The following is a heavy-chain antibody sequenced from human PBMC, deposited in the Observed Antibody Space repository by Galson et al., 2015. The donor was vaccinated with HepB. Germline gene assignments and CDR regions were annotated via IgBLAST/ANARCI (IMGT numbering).Heavy chain of an antibody. J-gene: IGHJ4*02. CDR3: ARVLVELAGKWELPPYYFDY. CDR1: GFTFSRYW. Sequence: SLRLSCAASGFTFSRYWMNWVRQAPGKGLEWVANIKQDGSEKYYVDSVKGRFTISRDNAKNSLYLQVNSLRAEDTAVHYCARVLVELAGKWELPPYYFDYWGQGTLVTVSS. D-gene: IGHD1-26*01. CDR2: IKQDGSEK. V-gene: IGHV3-7*01.